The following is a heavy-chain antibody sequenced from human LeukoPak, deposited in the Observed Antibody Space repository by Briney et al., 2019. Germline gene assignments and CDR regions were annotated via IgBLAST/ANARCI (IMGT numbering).Heavy chain of an antibody. V-gene: IGHV4-34*01. CDR3: ARSPEDTARYCFDY. D-gene: IGHD5-18*01. CDR2: INHSGST. Sequence: SETLSLTCAVYGGSFSGYYWSWIRQPPGKGLEWIGEINHSGSTNYNPSLKSRVTISVDTSKNQFSLKLSSVTAADTAVYYCARSPEDTARYCFDYWGQGTLVTVSS. CDR1: GGSFSGYY. J-gene: IGHJ4*02.